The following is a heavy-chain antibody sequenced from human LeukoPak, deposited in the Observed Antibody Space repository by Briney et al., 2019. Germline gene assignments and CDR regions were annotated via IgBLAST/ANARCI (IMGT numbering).Heavy chain of an antibody. Sequence: PGGSLRLSCAASGFTFSNYWMHWVRQAPGKGLVWVSRLNADGNSITYADSVKGRFTISRDNSKNTLYLQMNSLRAEDTAVYYCARRSGIAVAGAFDYWGQGTLVTVSS. J-gene: IGHJ4*02. CDR3: ARRSGIAVAGAFDY. V-gene: IGHV3-74*01. CDR2: LNADGNSI. CDR1: GFTFSNYW. D-gene: IGHD6-19*01.